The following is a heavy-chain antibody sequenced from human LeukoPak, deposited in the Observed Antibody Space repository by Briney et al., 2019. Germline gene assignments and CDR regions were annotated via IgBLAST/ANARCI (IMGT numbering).Heavy chain of an antibody. CDR3: AREIGYDFWSGYSYYFDY. Sequence: GGSLRLSCAASGFTFSSYAMHLVRQAPGKGLEWVAVISYDGSNKYYADSVKGRFTISRDNSKNTLYLQMNSLRAEDTAVYYCAREIGYDFWSGYSYYFDYWGQGTLVTVSS. D-gene: IGHD3-3*01. CDR2: ISYDGSNK. J-gene: IGHJ4*02. CDR1: GFTFSSYA. V-gene: IGHV3-30*14.